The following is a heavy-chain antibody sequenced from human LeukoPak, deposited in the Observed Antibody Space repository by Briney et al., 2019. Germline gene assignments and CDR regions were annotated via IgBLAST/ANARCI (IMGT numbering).Heavy chain of an antibody. D-gene: IGHD2-2*02. V-gene: IGHV4-4*07. CDR1: GGSISSYY. CDR2: IYTSGST. Sequence: SGTLSLTCTVSGGSISSYYWSWIRQPAGKGLEWIGRIYTSGSTNYNPSLKSRVTISVDTSKNQFSLKLSSVTAADTAVYYCARAKCSSTSCYKFDPWGQGTLVTVSS. CDR3: ARAKCSSTSCYKFDP. J-gene: IGHJ5*02.